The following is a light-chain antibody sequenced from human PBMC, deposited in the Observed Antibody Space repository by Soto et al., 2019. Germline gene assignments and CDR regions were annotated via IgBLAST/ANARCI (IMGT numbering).Light chain of an antibody. Sequence: QSVLTQPASVSGSPGQSITISCTETSSDVGGYNHVSWYQIHPGKAPKLIIYEVTSRPSGVSYRFSGSKSGNSASLTISGLQVEDEADYYCSSYASSSSYVFGGGTKVTVL. J-gene: IGLJ1*01. CDR2: EVT. V-gene: IGLV2-14*01. CDR3: SSYASSSSYV. CDR1: SSDVGGYNH.